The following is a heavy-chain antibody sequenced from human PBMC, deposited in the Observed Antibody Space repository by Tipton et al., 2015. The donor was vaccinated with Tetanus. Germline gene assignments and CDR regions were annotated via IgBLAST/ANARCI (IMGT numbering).Heavy chain of an antibody. CDR1: GFTFRSYA. D-gene: IGHD6-19*01. V-gene: IGHV3-23*01. Sequence: SLRLSCAASGFTFRSYAMHWVRQALGKGLEWVSGISGLGRTTDYADSVKGRFTVSRDNSKNTVFLQMNSLRAEDTAVYFGAKRGRHWVVSSYYDSWGQGTLVDVSS. J-gene: IGHJ4*02. CDR2: ISGLGRTT. CDR3: AKRGRHWVVSSYYDS.